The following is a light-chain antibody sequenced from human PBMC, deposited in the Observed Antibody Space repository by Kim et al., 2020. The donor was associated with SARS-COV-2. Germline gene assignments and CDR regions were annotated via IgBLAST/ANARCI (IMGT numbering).Light chain of an antibody. CDR1: QSVSSY. Sequence: SLSPGERPTLSCAASQSVSSYLAWYQQKPGQAPRLLIYDASNRATGIPTRFSGGGSGTDFTLTISSLEPEDFAVYYCQQRSNWPTFGQGTKVDIK. CDR2: DAS. CDR3: QQRSNWPT. V-gene: IGKV3-11*01. J-gene: IGKJ1*01.